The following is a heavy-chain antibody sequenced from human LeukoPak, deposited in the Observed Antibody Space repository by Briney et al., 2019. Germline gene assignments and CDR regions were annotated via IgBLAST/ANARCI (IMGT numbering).Heavy chain of an antibody. CDR3: TKDGGYCGGDCYLVPGDY. V-gene: IGHV3-23*01. Sequence: PGGSLRLSCAVSGFTFSSYVMTWVRQVPGKGLEWVSGISGSGGRTYYADSVKGRFTISRDNSKNTVYLQVNSLRAEDTAVYYCTKDGGYCGGDCYLVPGDYWGQGTLVTVSS. J-gene: IGHJ4*02. D-gene: IGHD2-21*01. CDR1: GFTFSSYV. CDR2: ISGSGGRT.